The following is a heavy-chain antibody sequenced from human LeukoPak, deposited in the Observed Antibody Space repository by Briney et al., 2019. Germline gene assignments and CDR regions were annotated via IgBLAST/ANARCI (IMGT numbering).Heavy chain of an antibody. J-gene: IGHJ4*02. CDR2: TYYRSKWFN. D-gene: IGHD6-13*01. V-gene: IGHV6-1*01. CDR3: ARVGVSSNWQKYCPDS. Sequence: SQTLSLTCAISGDSVSSRSAVWEWISQSPSRGLEWMGRTYYRSKWFNDYAVSVKSRISINPDTSNDHFSLRLNSVTPEDTAVYYCARVGVSSNWQKYCPDSWSQGALVTVSS. CDR1: GDSVSSRSAV.